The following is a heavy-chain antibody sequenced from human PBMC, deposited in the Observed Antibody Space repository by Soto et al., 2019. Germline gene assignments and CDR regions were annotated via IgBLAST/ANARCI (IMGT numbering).Heavy chain of an antibody. J-gene: IGHJ5*02. CDR2: INAGNGNT. D-gene: IGHD2-2*02. V-gene: IGHV1-3*01. Sequence: QVQLVQSGAEVKKPGASVKVSCKASGYTFTSYAMHWVRQAPGQRLEWMGWINAGNGNTKYSQKFLGRVTITRDTSASTAYMELSSLRSEDTAVYYCAGAPPAAIRNWFDPWGQGTLVTVSS. CDR3: AGAPPAAIRNWFDP. CDR1: GYTFTSYA.